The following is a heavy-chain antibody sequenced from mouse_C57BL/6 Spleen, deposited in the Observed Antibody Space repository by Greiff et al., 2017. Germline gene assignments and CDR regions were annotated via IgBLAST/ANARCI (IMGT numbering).Heavy chain of an antibody. V-gene: IGHV1-80*01. Sequence: QVQLQQSGAELVKPGASVKISCKASGYAFSSYWMNWVKQRPGKGLEWIGQIYPGDGATNYNGKFKGKATLTADKSSSTAYMQLSSLTSEDSAVYFCARAFITTVVAGFDYWGQGTTLTVSS. CDR3: ARAFITTVVAGFDY. J-gene: IGHJ2*01. CDR1: GYAFSSYW. CDR2: IYPGDGAT. D-gene: IGHD1-1*01.